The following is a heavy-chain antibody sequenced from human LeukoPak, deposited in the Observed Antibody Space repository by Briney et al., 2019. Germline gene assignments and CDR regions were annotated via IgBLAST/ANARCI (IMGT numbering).Heavy chain of an antibody. J-gene: IGHJ4*02. V-gene: IGHV3-48*01. Sequence: GGSLRLSCAASGFSFSTYGMNWVRQAPGKGLEWVSYISSSSSSIYYADSVKGRFTISRDNAKHSLYLQMNSLRPEDMAVYYCAIPNDYWGQGTLVTVSS. CDR3: AIPNDY. CDR2: ISSSSSSI. CDR1: GFSFSTYG.